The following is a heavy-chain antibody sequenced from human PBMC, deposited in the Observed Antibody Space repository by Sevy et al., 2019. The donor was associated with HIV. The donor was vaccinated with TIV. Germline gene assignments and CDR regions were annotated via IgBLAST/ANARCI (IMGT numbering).Heavy chain of an antibody. V-gene: IGHV3-21*01. Sequence: GGSLRLSCAASGFTFSSYSMNWVRQAPGKGLEWVSSISSSGSYIYHADSVKGRFTISRDNAKNSLYLQMNSLRVEDTAVSYCARWDADRRWYFDYWGQGTLVTVSS. CDR2: ISSSGSYI. CDR1: GFTFSSYS. J-gene: IGHJ4*02. CDR3: ARWDADRRWYFDY. D-gene: IGHD1-26*01.